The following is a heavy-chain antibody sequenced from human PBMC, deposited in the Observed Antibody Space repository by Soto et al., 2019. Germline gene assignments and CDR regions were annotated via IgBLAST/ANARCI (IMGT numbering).Heavy chain of an antibody. Sequence: GGSLRLSCAASGFAFSTYGMHWVRQAPGKGLQWVAVIPYDGSNKYYADSVKGQFAISRDNSKNTLYLQMNSLRAEDTAVYYCAKDREDNWVVAAKVWGQGTLVTVSS. CDR1: GFAFSTYG. J-gene: IGHJ4*02. CDR3: AKDREDNWVVAAKV. D-gene: IGHD2-15*01. CDR2: IPYDGSNK. V-gene: IGHV3-30*18.